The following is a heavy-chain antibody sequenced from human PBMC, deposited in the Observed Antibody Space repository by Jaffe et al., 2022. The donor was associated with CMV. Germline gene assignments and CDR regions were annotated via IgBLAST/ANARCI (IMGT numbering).Heavy chain of an antibody. Sequence: QLQLQESGPGLVKPSETLSLTCTVSGGSISSSSYYWGWIRQPPGKGLEWIGSIYYSGSTYYNPSLKSRVTISVDTSKNQFSLKLSSVTAADTAVYYCASKWRDYGEGWFDPWGQGTLVTVSS. CDR2: IYYSGST. CDR3: ASKWRDYGEGWFDP. J-gene: IGHJ5*02. CDR1: GGSISSSSYY. D-gene: IGHD4-17*01. V-gene: IGHV4-39*01.